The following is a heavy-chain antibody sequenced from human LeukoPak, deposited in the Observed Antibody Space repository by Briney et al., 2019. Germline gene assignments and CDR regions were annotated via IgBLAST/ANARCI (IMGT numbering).Heavy chain of an antibody. Sequence: PGRSLRLSCAASGFTFSNYAMHWVRQAPGKGLEWVAVISSDGRNKYSADSVKGRFTISRDNSKNTLYLQMNSLRAEDTALYYCAREAYYYGSGSYIYWFDPWGQGTLVTVSS. J-gene: IGHJ5*02. CDR1: GFTFSNYA. CDR3: AREAYYYGSGSYIYWFDP. CDR2: ISSDGRNK. V-gene: IGHV3-30*03. D-gene: IGHD3-10*01.